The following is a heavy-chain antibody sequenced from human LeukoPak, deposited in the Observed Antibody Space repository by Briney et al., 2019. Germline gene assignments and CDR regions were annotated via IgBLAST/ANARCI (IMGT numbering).Heavy chain of an antibody. Sequence: PGGSLRLSCAASGFTFSSYWMHWVRQAPGKGLVWVSRINSDGSSASYADSVKGRFTISRDNAKNTLYLQMNSLRAEDTAVHYCARGSHGSGSFYYYYMDVWGKGTTVTISS. CDR2: INSDGSSA. D-gene: IGHD3-10*01. J-gene: IGHJ6*03. CDR1: GFTFSSYW. V-gene: IGHV3-74*01. CDR3: ARGSHGSGSFYYYYMDV.